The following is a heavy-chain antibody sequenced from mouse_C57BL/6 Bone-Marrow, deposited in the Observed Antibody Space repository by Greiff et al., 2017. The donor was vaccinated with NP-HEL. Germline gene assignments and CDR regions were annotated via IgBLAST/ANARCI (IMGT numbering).Heavy chain of an antibody. Sequence: EVHLVESGGGLVQPGGSLSLSCAASGFTFTDYYMSWVRQPPGKALEWLGFIRNKANGYTTEYSASVKGRFTISRDNSQSILYLQMNALRAEDSATYYCARYDDYDGLMDYWGQGTSVTVSS. V-gene: IGHV7-3*01. D-gene: IGHD2-4*01. CDR3: ARYDDYDGLMDY. J-gene: IGHJ4*01. CDR1: GFTFTDYY. CDR2: IRNKANGYTT.